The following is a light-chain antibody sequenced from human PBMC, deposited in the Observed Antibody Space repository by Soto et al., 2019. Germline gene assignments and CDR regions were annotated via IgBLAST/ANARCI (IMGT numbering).Light chain of an antibody. Sequence: QAVVTQEPSLTVSPGGTVTLTCASSTGAVTSGYYPNWFQQKPGQAPRALIYITSNKHSWTPARFSGSLLGGKAALTLSGVQPADEAEYYCLLYYGGAQIPAWVFGGGTKLTVL. CDR3: LLYYGGAQIPAWV. CDR1: TGAVTSGYY. V-gene: IGLV7-43*01. J-gene: IGLJ3*02. CDR2: ITS.